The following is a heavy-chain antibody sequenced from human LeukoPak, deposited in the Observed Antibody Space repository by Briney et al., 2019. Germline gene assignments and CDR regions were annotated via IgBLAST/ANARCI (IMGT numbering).Heavy chain of an antibody. CDR2: ISAYNGNT. CDR3: ASSVEVKGSGAFDI. D-gene: IGHD2-21*01. J-gene: IGHJ3*02. CDR1: GYTFTSYG. V-gene: IGHV1-18*01. Sequence: ASVKVSCKASGYTFTSYGISWVRQAPGQGLEWMGWISAYNGNTNYAQKLQGRVTMTTDTSTGTAYMELRSLRSDDTAVYYCASSVEVKGSGAFDIWGQGTMVTVSS.